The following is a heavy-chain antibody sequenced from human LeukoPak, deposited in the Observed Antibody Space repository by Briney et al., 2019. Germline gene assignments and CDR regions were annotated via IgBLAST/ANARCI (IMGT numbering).Heavy chain of an antibody. CDR3: SRGLDSRKLGY. J-gene: IGHJ4*02. Sequence: TSETLSLTCTVSGASFNSDDQYWNWIRQSPGKGLEWIGSIHPSWMLYNNPSLESRVTMSRDTSKNQFSLNLNSVTAAETAVYFCSRGLDSRKLGYWGQGILVTVSS. CDR1: GASFNSDDQY. D-gene: IGHD3-22*01. CDR2: IHPSWML. V-gene: IGHV4-31*03.